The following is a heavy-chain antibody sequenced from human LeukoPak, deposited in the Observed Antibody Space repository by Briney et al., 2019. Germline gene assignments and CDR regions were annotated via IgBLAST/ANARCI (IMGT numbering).Heavy chain of an antibody. CDR3: ARGTFTKLGGYYYYMDV. CDR2: MNPNSGNT. V-gene: IGHV1-8*01. D-gene: IGHD2-8*01. Sequence: GASVKVSCKTSGYTFTIYDINWVRQATGQGLEWMGWMNPNSGNTGYAQKFQGRVTMARNTSTSTVYMELSSLRSEDTAVYYCARGTFTKLGGYYYYMDVWGKGTMVTVSS. J-gene: IGHJ6*03. CDR1: GYTFTIYD.